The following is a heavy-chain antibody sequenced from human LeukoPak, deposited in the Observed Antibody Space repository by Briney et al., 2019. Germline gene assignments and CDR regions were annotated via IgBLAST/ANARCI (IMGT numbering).Heavy chain of an antibody. J-gene: IGHJ4*02. CDR1: GFTFSSYE. Sequence: PGGSLRLSCAASGFTFSSYEMNWVRQAPGKGLEWASYISSSGSTIYYADSVKGRFTISRDNAKNSLYLQMNSLRAEDTAVYYCARGSGRWLQMGGFDYWGQGTLVTVSS. V-gene: IGHV3-48*03. CDR2: ISSSGSTI. CDR3: ARGSGRWLQMGGFDY. D-gene: IGHD5-24*01.